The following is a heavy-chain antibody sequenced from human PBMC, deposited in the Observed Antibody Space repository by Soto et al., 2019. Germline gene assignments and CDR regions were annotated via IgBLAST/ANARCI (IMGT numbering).Heavy chain of an antibody. J-gene: IGHJ3*02. Sequence: ASVKVSCKASGGTFSSYAISWVRQAPGQGLEWMGGIIPIFGIANYAQKFQGRVTITADKSTSTAYMELSSLRSEDTAMYYCARDAPSGRCSGGSCYDAFDIWGQGTMVTVSS. V-gene: IGHV1-69*10. CDR3: ARDAPSGRCSGGSCYDAFDI. CDR2: IIPIFGIA. D-gene: IGHD2-15*01. CDR1: GGTFSSYA.